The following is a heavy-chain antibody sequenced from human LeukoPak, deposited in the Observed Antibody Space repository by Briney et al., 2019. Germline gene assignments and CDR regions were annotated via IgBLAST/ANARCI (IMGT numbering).Heavy chain of an antibody. D-gene: IGHD2-2*01. CDR2: INAGNGNT. J-gene: IGHJ6*02. V-gene: IGHV1-3*01. CDR3: ARDRSIVVVPAHYGMDV. Sequence: ASVKVSCKASGYTFTSYAMHWVRQAPGQRLEWMGWINAGNGNTKYSQKFQGRVTITRDTSAGTAYMELSSLRSEDTAVYYCARDRSIVVVPAHYGMDVWGQGTTVTVSS. CDR1: GYTFTSYA.